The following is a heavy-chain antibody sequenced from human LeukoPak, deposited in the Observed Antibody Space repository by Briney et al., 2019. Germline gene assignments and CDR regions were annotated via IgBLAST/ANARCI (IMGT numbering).Heavy chain of an antibody. CDR1: GFTFSSYA. J-gene: IGHJ6*03. CDR2: ISSNGGST. CDR3: ARVGGRDGYNSYYYYYYMDV. Sequence: GGSLRLSCAASGFTFSSYAMHWVRQAPGKGLEYVSAISSNGGSTYYANSVKGRFTISRDNSKNTMYLQMGRMRAEDMAVYYCARVGGRDGYNSYYYYYYMDVWGKGTTVTVSS. V-gene: IGHV3-64*01. D-gene: IGHD5-24*01.